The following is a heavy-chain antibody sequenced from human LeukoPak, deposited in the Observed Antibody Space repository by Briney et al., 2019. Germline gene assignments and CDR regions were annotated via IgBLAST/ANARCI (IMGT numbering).Heavy chain of an antibody. V-gene: IGHV5-51*01. Sequence: GESLKISCKGSGYNFTNYWIGWVRQMPGKGLEWMGIIYPGDSDTRYSPSFQGQVTISADKPTSTAYLQWSSLKASDTAMYYCVRLYCSGGRCYFGFDYWGQGTLVTVSS. J-gene: IGHJ4*02. CDR1: GYNFTNYW. CDR3: VRLYCSGGRCYFGFDY. D-gene: IGHD2-15*01. CDR2: IYPGDSDT.